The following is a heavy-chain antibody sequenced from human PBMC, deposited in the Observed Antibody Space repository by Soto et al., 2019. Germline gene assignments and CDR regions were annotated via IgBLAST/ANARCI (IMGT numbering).Heavy chain of an antibody. V-gene: IGHV3-23*01. CDR3: ARRGSGNYYDY. J-gene: IGHJ4*02. CDR2: SSGSGDSA. D-gene: IGHD1-26*01. CDR1: GFTFSSFA. Sequence: EVQLLESGGGLVQPGGSLRLSCAASGFTFSSFAMRWVRQAPGKGLEWVSSSSGSGDSAYYADSVKGRSTISRDNSKNTLYLQMNSLRAEDTAVYYCARRGSGNYYDYWGQGTLVTVSS.